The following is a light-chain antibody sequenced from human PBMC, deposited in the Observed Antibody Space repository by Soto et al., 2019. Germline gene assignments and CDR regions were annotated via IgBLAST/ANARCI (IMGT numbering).Light chain of an antibody. J-gene: IGKJ1*01. CDR1: QSISSY. CDR2: AAS. Sequence: DIQMTQSPSSLSASVGDRVTITCRASQSISSYLNWLQQKPGKAPKLLIFAASNLQSGVPSRFSGSGSATDFTLTISSLQPDDFATYYWQQSFSTPRTFGQGTKVEVK. CDR3: QQSFSTPRT. V-gene: IGKV1-39*01.